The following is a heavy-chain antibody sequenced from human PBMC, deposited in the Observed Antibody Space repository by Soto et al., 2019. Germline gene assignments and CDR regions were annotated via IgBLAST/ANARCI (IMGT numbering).Heavy chain of an antibody. CDR2: IIPIFGTA. D-gene: IGHD3-10*01. V-gene: IGHV1-69*13. CDR3: ARETYYYGPGTVYYYSSVMDF. CDR1: GGTFSSYA. J-gene: IGHJ6*04. Sequence: GASVKVSCKASGGTFSSYAISWVRQAPGQGLEWMGGIIPIFGTANYAQKFQGRVTITADESTSTAYMELSSLRSEDTAVYYCARETYYYGPGTVYYYSSVMDFWGKGTRFTVSS.